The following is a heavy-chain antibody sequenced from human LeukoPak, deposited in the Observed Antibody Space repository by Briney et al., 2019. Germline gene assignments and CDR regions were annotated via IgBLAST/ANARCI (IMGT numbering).Heavy chain of an antibody. V-gene: IGHV3-30*01. D-gene: IGHD6-13*01. CDR3: ARDGLYSSSWYRMGYYYYYYMDV. CDR2: ISYDGSNK. Sequence: GGSLRLSCAASGFTFSSYAMHWVRQAPGQGLEWVAVISYDGSNKYYADSVKGRFTISRDNSKNTLYLQMNSLRAEDTAVYYCARDGLYSSSWYRMGYYYYYYMDVWGKGTTVTVSS. CDR1: GFTFSSYA. J-gene: IGHJ6*03.